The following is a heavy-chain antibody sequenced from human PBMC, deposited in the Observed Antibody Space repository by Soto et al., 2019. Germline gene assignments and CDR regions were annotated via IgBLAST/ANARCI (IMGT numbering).Heavy chain of an antibody. V-gene: IGHV3-30-3*01. Sequence: GGSLRLSCAASGFTFSSYAMHWVRQAPGKGLDWVAVISHDGSNKYYADSVEGRFTISRDNSKNTLYLQMNSLRTEDTAVYYCARDRSSNCYYYAMDVWGQGTTVTVSS. CDR2: ISHDGSNK. D-gene: IGHD3-10*01. CDR3: ARDRSSNCYYYAMDV. CDR1: GFTFSSYA. J-gene: IGHJ6*02.